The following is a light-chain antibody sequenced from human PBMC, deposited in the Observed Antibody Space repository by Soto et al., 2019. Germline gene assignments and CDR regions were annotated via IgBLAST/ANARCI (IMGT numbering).Light chain of an antibody. CDR3: SSYTSSSTLEV. CDR1: SSDVGGYNY. J-gene: IGLJ1*01. Sequence: QSVLTQPASVSGSPGQSITISCTGTSSDVGGYNYVSWYQQHPGKAPKLMIYDVSNRPSGVSNRFSGSKSGNTASLTISGLQAEHEADYYCSSYTSSSTLEVFGTGTKVTVL. CDR2: DVS. V-gene: IGLV2-14*01.